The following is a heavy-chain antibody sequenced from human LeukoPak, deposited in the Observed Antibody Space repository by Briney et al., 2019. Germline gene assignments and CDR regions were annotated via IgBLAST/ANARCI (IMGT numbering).Heavy chain of an antibody. D-gene: IGHD2-15*01. CDR1: GFTFSSYD. CDR2: IGTAGDT. Sequence: GGSLRLSCAASGFTFSSYDMHWVRPAPGKGLEWVSTIGTAGDTYYSGSVKGRFTISRENAKNALYLQMNSLRAGDTAVYYCARATVGLDYWGQGTLVTVSS. V-gene: IGHV3-13*04. J-gene: IGHJ4*02. CDR3: ARATVGLDY.